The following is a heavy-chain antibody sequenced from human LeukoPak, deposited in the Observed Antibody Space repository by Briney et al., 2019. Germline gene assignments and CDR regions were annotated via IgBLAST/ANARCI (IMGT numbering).Heavy chain of an antibody. J-gene: IGHJ4*02. V-gene: IGHV3-48*01. CDR3: ARDLNFDY. CDR1: GFTFSSYS. CDR2: ISSSSSTI. Sequence: GGSLRLSCAASGFTFSSYSMNRVRQAPGKGLEWVSYISSSSSTIYYADSVKGRFTISRDNAKNSLYLQMNSLRAEDTAVYYCARDLNFDYWGQGTLVTVSS.